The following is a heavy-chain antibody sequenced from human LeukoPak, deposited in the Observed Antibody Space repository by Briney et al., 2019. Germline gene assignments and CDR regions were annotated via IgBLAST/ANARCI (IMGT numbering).Heavy chain of an antibody. CDR3: ARRMNNYYGMDV. D-gene: IGHD2-8*01. Sequence: PGGSLRLSCAASGFTFSDYYMNWIGQAPGKGLEWVSYISSSSSYTNYADSVKGRFTISRDNAKNSLYLQMNSLRGEDTAVYYCARRMNNYYGMDVWGQGTTVTVSS. CDR1: GFTFSDYY. J-gene: IGHJ6*02. CDR2: ISSSSSYT. V-gene: IGHV3-11*03.